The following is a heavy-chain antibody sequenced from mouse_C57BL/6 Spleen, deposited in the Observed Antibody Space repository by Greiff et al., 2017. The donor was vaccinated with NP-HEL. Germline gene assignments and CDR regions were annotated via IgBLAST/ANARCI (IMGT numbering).Heavy chain of an antibody. CDR2: ISSGGSYT. V-gene: IGHV5-6*01. CDR1: GFTFSSYG. Sequence: EVKVVESGGDLVKPGGSLKLSCAASGFTFSSYGMSWVRQTPDKRLEWVATISSGGSYTYYPDSVKGRFTISRDIAKNTLYLQMSSLKSEDTAMYYGARHGGHYAMDDWGKGTSVTVSS. CDR3: ARHGGHYAMDD. J-gene: IGHJ4*01.